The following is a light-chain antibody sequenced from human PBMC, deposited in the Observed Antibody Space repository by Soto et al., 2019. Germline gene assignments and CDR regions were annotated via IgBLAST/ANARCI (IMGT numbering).Light chain of an antibody. V-gene: IGLV2-14*01. CDR2: EVT. CDR1: SSDVGGYHY. J-gene: IGLJ2*01. CDR3: SAYTSSSTLVV. Sequence: QSALTQPASVSGSPGQSITISCTGTSSDVGGYHYVSWYQQHPGKAPKLMIYEVTNRPSGVSDRFSGSKSGNTASLTISGLQAEDEAEYYCSAYTSSSTLVVFGGGTKLTVL.